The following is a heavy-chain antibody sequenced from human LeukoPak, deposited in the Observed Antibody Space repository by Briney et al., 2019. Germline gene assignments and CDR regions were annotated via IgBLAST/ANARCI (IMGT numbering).Heavy chain of an antibody. CDR2: ISSGSDTI. Sequence: PGGSLRLSCAASGFSLIAYSMNWVRQTPGKGLEWVSYISSGSDTIYNADSVKGRFTISRDNGKNSLYLQMSSLRDEDTAVYYCARVYSFGSRCMDVWGQGTTVTVSS. J-gene: IGHJ6*02. V-gene: IGHV3-48*02. CDR1: GFSLIAYS. CDR3: ARVYSFGSRCMDV. D-gene: IGHD5-18*01.